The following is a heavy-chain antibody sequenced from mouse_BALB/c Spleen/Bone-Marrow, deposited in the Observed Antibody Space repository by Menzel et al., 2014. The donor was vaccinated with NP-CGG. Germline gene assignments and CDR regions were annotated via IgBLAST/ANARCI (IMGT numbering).Heavy chain of an antibody. CDR1: GYTFTDYA. CDR2: IGTYYGDA. V-gene: IGHV1-67*01. CDR3: AREGPWFAY. J-gene: IGHJ3*01. Sequence: VQLQQSWAALVRPGVSVTISCKGSGYTFTDYAMHWVKQSHAKSLEWIGVIGTYYGDATYNQKFKDKATMTVDKSSSTAYMELARLTSEDSAIYYCAREGPWFAYWGQGTLVTVSA.